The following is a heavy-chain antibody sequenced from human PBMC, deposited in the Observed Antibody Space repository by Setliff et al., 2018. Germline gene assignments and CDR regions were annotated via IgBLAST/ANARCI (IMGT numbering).Heavy chain of an antibody. CDR1: GTTFSSHA. CDR2: IITAFGSA. Sequence: SVKVSCKTSGTTFSSHAINWVRQAPGQGLEWMGRIITAFGSAISAQKFQDRVSITADRTTYTAYLELTSLTLEDTAVYYCATSPKKVTGSDYYNYYMDVWGKGTTVTVSS. V-gene: IGHV1-69*06. J-gene: IGHJ6*03. CDR3: ATSPKKVTGSDYYNYYMDV. D-gene: IGHD3-9*01.